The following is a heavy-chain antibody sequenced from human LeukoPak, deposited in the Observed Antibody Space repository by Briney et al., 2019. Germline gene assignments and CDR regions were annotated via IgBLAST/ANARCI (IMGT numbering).Heavy chain of an antibody. V-gene: IGHV4-59*08. D-gene: IGHD5-18*01. CDR3: ARRGQSGYSSGPEGLDL. J-gene: IGHJ3*01. Sequence: PSETLSLTCTVSGGSISSYYWSWIRQPPGKGLEWIGYIYYSGSTNYNPSLKSRVTISVDTSKNQFSLKLSSVTAADTAVYYCARRGQSGYSSGPEGLDLWGQGTMVTVSS. CDR2: IYYSGST. CDR1: GGSISSYY.